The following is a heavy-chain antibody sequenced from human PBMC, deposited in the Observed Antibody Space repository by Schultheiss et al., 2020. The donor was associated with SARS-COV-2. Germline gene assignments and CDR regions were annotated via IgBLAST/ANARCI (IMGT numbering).Heavy chain of an antibody. CDR2: ISYDGSNK. Sequence: GGSLRLSCAASGFTFSSYAMSWVRQAPGKGLEWVAVISYDGSNKYYADSVKGRFTISRDNSKNTLYLQMNSLRAEDTAVYYCARDYSNYFDYWGQGTLVTVSS. V-gene: IGHV3-30-3*01. CDR3: ARDYSNYFDY. D-gene: IGHD4-11*01. J-gene: IGHJ4*02. CDR1: GFTFSSYA.